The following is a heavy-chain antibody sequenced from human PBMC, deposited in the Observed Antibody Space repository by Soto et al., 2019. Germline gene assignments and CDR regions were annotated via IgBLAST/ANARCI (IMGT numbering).Heavy chain of an antibody. J-gene: IGHJ4*02. CDR3: AKSGGALVIPHX. D-gene: IGHD3-16*02. CDR1: GGSISSIGDY. CDR2: IYYNGKT. V-gene: IGHV4-39*01. Sequence: SETLSLTCTVSGGSISSIGDYWVWIRQSPGRGMEWMGNIYYNGKTYYHPSFKTRCTISVDTSKNQFSLTLRSVTAADTAVYYCAKSGGALVIPHXWGQATRVTASX.